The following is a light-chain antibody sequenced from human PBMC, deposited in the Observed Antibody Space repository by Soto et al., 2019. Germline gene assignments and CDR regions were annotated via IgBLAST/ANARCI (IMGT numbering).Light chain of an antibody. Sequence: AIQMPQSASSLSASVGASVTISCGASQGIRNDLAWYPKKTGKAPKLMIFAASNLQSGVPSRLSGSRSGTDFTLPISRLQPEDVSTDYGLQLYNFSWTFGQGTKVDIK. J-gene: IGKJ1*01. CDR2: AAS. V-gene: IGKV1-6*01. CDR1: QGIRND. CDR3: LQLYNFSWT.